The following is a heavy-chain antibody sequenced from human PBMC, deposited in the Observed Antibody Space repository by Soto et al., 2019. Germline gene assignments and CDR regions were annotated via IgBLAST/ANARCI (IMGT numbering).Heavy chain of an antibody. Sequence: PSETLSLTCAVSGGSISSGGYSWSWIRQPPGKGLEWIGYIYHSGSTYYNPPLKSRVTISVDRSKNQFSLKLSSVTAADTAVYYCARESSCRITGTYYFDYWGQGTLVTVSS. CDR2: IYHSGST. CDR3: ARESSCRITGTYYFDY. J-gene: IGHJ4*02. CDR1: GGSISSGGYS. D-gene: IGHD1-7*01. V-gene: IGHV4-30-2*01.